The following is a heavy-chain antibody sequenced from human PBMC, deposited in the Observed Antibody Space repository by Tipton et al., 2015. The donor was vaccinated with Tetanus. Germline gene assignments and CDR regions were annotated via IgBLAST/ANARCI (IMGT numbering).Heavy chain of an antibody. CDR1: GGSMSNNY. D-gene: IGHD4-11*01. Sequence: TLSLTCIVSGGSMSNNYWSWIRQPPGRGLEWIAFIHHSGLAFSKPSLKSRVSISIDTSQNQFSLRLTSVTAADTAVYFCARNVYTVTNDAFDIWGHGTLVNVSS. V-gene: IGHV4-30-4*01. J-gene: IGHJ3*02. CDR3: ARNVYTVTNDAFDI. CDR2: IHHSGLA.